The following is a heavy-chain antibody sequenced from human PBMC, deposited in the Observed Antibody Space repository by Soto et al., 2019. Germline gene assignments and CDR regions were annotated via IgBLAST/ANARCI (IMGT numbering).Heavy chain of an antibody. D-gene: IGHD3-10*01. J-gene: IGHJ5*02. Sequence: SETLSLTCAVSGGSISSGGYSWSWIRQPPKKGLEWIGYIYHSGSTYYNPSLKSRVNISADTSKSQFSLKLTSVTAADTAVYYCARVRGYYVSGTFNWFDPWGQGTLVTVSS. CDR3: ARVRGYYVSGTFNWFDP. V-gene: IGHV4-30-2*01. CDR1: GGSISSGGYS. CDR2: IYHSGST.